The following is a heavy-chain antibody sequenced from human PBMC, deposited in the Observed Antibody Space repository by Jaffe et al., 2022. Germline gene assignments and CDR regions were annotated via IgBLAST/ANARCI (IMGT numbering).Heavy chain of an antibody. D-gene: IGHD3-3*01. Sequence: QVQLVQSGAEVKKPGASVKVSCKASGYTFTSYAMHWVRQAPGQRLEWMGWINAGNGNTKYSQKFQGRVTITRDTSASTAYMELSSLRSEDTAVYYCARAPWVTIFGVVTFRWFDPWGQGTLVTVSS. V-gene: IGHV1-3*01. CDR3: ARAPWVTIFGVVTFRWFDP. J-gene: IGHJ5*02. CDR2: INAGNGNT. CDR1: GYTFTSYA.